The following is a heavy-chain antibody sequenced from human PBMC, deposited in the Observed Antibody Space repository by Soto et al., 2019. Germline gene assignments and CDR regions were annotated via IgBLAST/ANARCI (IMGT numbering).Heavy chain of an antibody. CDR2: MYYSGST. Sequence: QLQLQESGPGLVKPSETLSLTCTVSGGSISSSSYYWGWIRQPPGKGLEWIGSMYYSGSTHYNPSLKSRVTISVDTSKNQFSLKLSSVTAADTAVYYCATPWFGDGDYWGQGTLVTVSS. CDR3: ATPWFGDGDY. D-gene: IGHD3-10*01. V-gene: IGHV4-39*01. CDR1: GGSISSSSYY. J-gene: IGHJ4*02.